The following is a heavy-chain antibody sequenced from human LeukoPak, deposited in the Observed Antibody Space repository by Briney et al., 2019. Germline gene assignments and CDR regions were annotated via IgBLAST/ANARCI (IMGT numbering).Heavy chain of an antibody. CDR2: ISGSGVST. J-gene: IGHJ4*02. D-gene: IGHD6-13*01. Sequence: EGSLRLSCAASGFTFSSYAMTWVRQAPGKGLECVSGISGSGVSTYYADSVKGRFTISRDNSKNTLYLQMDSLRAEDTAIYYCAKSGYSGSWYYFDYWGQGALVTVSS. V-gene: IGHV3-23*01. CDR1: GFTFSSYA. CDR3: AKSGYSGSWYYFDY.